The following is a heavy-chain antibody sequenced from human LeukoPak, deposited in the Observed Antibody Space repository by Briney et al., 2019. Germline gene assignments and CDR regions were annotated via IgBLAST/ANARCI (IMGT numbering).Heavy chain of an antibody. CDR2: ISAYNGNT. CDR3: ARAAAAYFDY. V-gene: IGHV1-18*01. D-gene: IGHD6-13*01. J-gene: IGHJ4*02. Sequence: ASVKVSCKASGYTFTSYGISWVRQAPGQGLEWMGWISAYNGNTNYAQKFQGRVTMTRNTSISTAYMELSSLRSEDTAVYYCARAAAAYFDYWGQGTLVTVSS. CDR1: GYTFTSYG.